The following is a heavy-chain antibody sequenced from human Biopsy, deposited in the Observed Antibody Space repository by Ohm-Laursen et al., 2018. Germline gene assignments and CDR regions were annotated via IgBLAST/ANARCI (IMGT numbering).Heavy chain of an antibody. J-gene: IGHJ4*02. CDR3: ARGSNDSGGLYFPR. CDR2: FSCTGYT. Sequence: SETLSLTCTVSGGSFTGHYWSWIRQPPGKGLEWIGHFSCTGYTSYNASLKSRVTISVDTSRNHFSLRLSSLTAADTAVYYCARGSNDSGGLYFPRWGQGTLLTVSS. V-gene: IGHV4-59*11. CDR1: GGSFTGHY. D-gene: IGHD4-23*01.